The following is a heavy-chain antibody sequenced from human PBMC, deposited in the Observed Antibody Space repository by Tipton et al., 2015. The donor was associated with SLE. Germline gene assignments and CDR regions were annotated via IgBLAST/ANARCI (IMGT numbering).Heavy chain of an antibody. CDR3: AKDASGSSWFDY. D-gene: IGHD6-13*01. CDR1: GFTFDDYA. V-gene: IGHV3-23*01. Sequence: SLRLSCAASGFTFDDYAMHWVRQAPGKGLEWVSGISGSGGSTYYADSVKGRFTISRDNSKNTLYLQMNSLRAEDTAVYYCAKDASGSSWFDYWGQGTLVTVSS. CDR2: ISGSGGST. J-gene: IGHJ5*01.